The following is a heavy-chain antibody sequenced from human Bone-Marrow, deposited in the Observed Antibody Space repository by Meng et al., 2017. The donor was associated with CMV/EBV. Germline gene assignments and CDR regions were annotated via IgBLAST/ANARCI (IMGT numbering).Heavy chain of an antibody. CDR2: IYYSGST. V-gene: IGHV4-61*08. CDR1: GGSVSSGGYY. J-gene: IGHJ4*02. CDR3: ARAQMATINPFDY. D-gene: IGHD5-24*01. Sequence: SETLPLTCTVSGGSVSSGGYYWSWSRQPPGKGLEWIGYIYYSGSTNYNPSLKSRVSISVDTSKNQFSLKLSSVTAADTYVYYCARAQMATINPFDYWGQGTLVTVSS.